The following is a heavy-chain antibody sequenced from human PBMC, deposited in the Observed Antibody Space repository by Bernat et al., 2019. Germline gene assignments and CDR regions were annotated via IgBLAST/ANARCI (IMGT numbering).Heavy chain of an antibody. CDR3: TTVRCRGGGDCYSSYYYCYYGMEV. CDR2: IKSKTDGGTT. V-gene: IGHV3-15*07. J-gene: IGHJ6*02. Sequence: EVQLVESGGGLVKPGGSLRLSCAASGFTFSNAWMNWVRQAPGKGLVWVGRIKSKTDGGTTDYAAPVKGRFTISRDDSKNTLYLQMNSLKTEDTAVYYCTTVRCRGGGDCYSSYYYCYYGMEVWGQGTTVTVSS. CDR1: GFTFSNAW. D-gene: IGHD2-21*02.